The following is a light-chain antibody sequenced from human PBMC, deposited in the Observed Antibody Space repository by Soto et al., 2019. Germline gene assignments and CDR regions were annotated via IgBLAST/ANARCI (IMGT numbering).Light chain of an antibody. V-gene: IGKV1-5*03. CDR3: QHYNSYSEA. Sequence: DIQMTQSPSTLSGSVGYRFTITCRASQTISSWLARYQQKPGKAPKLLIYKASTLKSGVPSRFSGSGSGTEFTLTISSLQPDDFATYYCQHYNSYSEAFGQGTKGDIK. J-gene: IGKJ1*01. CDR2: KAS. CDR1: QTISSW.